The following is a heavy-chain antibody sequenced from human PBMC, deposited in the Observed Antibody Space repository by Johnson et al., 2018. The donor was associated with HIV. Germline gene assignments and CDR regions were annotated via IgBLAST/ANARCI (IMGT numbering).Heavy chain of an antibody. Sequence: QVQLVESGGGVVQPGRSLRLSCAASGIRLRSYVMHWVRQAPGTGLEWVAGASYDGSNEYYADSVKGRFTISRDNAKNSLYLQMNSLRAEDTALYYCTKAVSGWLRFCAFDIWGQGTMVTVSS. V-gene: IGHV3-30*18. CDR1: GIRLRSYV. CDR2: ASYDGSNE. CDR3: TKAVSGWLRFCAFDI. J-gene: IGHJ3*02. D-gene: IGHD5-12*01.